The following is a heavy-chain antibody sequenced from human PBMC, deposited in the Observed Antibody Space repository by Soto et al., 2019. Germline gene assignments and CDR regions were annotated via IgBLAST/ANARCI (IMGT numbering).Heavy chain of an antibody. Sequence: GGSLRISCADTGFTFCGYPMPWVRQAPGKGLEWVSSISGSGGSIAYADSVQGRFIISRDNPRNTVSLQMNRLRAEDTATYYCAKARCTGDTCFVPDYWGHGRLVTVSS. D-gene: IGHD2-8*02. CDR3: AKARCTGDTCFVPDY. CDR1: GFTFCGYP. V-gene: IGHV3-23*01. CDR2: ISGSGGSI. J-gene: IGHJ4*01.